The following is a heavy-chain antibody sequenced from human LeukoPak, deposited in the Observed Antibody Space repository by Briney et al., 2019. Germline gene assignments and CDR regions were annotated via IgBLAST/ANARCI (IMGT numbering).Heavy chain of an antibody. V-gene: IGHV4-59*12. Sequence: SETLSLTCTVSGASIHDDHFAWIRQPPGRGLEWIGFVYYRGSAKYNPSLESRVTISVDTSKKQISLILKSVTAADTAVYYCGRNFEASSTWYIQYWGQGSLVTVSS. D-gene: IGHD2-2*01. CDR2: VYYRGSA. CDR3: GRNFEASSTWYIQY. CDR1: GASIHDDH. J-gene: IGHJ1*01.